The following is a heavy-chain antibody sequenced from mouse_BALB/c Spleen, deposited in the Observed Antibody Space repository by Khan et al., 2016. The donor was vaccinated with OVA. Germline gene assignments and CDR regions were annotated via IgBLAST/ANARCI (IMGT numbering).Heavy chain of an antibody. CDR1: GYTFTSYW. V-gene: IGHV1-5*01. CDR2: IYPGNSDT. D-gene: IGHD2-14*01. J-gene: IGHJ3*01. Sequence: EVQLQQSGTVLARPGASLKMSCKASGYTFTSYWMHWVQQRPGQGLEWIAAIYPGNSDTRYTEKFKGRATLTAVKPTSTAYLELSSLTYEDAAVYYCARSNWYVSWFDYWGQGTLVTVSA. CDR3: ARSNWYVSWFDY.